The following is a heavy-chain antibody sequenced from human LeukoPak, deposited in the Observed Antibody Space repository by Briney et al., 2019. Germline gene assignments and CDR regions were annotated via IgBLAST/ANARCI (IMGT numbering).Heavy chain of an antibody. J-gene: IGHJ4*02. D-gene: IGHD1-26*01. CDR1: GFTFSTYA. V-gene: IGHV3-23*01. CDR2: IRAGGDAS. Sequence: PGGSLRLSCAASGFTFSTYAMRWVRQAPGKGLEWVSSIRAGGDASYYADSVEGRFTISRDNSKNSLYLQMNSLRVEDTAVYFCVKGAVSSLYYFESWGQGALVTVSS. CDR3: VKGAVSSLYYFES.